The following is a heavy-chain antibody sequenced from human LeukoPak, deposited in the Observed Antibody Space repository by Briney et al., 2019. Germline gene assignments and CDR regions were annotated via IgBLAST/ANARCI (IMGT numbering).Heavy chain of an antibody. D-gene: IGHD2-2*01. J-gene: IGHJ4*02. CDR2: ISGSGGST. Sequence: PGGSLRLSCAASGFTFSSYGMSWVRQAPGKGLEWVSAISGSGGSTYYADSVKGRFTISRDNSKNTLYLQINSLRAEDTAVYYCAMLAGQYQLPAIDYWGQGTLVTVSS. V-gene: IGHV3-23*01. CDR3: AMLAGQYQLPAIDY. CDR1: GFTFSSYG.